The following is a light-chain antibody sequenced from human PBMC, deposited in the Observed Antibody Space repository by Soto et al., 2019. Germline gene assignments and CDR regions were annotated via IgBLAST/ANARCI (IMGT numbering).Light chain of an antibody. CDR2: DVS. Sequence: QSVLTQPRSVSGSPGQSVTISCTGTSSDVGRYNYVSWYQQHPGRAPKLMIYDVSKRPSGVPDRFSGSKSGSTASLTISGLQADDEADYYCSSAAGSHTVVFGGGTKLTVL. CDR3: SSAAGSHTVV. J-gene: IGLJ2*01. CDR1: SSDVGRYNY. V-gene: IGLV2-11*01.